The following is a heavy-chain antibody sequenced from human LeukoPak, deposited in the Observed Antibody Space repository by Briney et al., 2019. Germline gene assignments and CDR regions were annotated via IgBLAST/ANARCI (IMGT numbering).Heavy chain of an antibody. D-gene: IGHD3-16*01. V-gene: IGHV3-7*01. Sequence: GVSLRLSCAASGFPFSTFWMTWGRQTPGKGPEWVANINEDGSKRYYVDSVEGRFTISRDNGKNSLYLEMNSLRADDTALYFCVQGGHFDFWGQGAPATVSS. J-gene: IGHJ4*02. CDR1: GFPFSTFW. CDR3: VQGGHFDF. CDR2: INEDGSKR.